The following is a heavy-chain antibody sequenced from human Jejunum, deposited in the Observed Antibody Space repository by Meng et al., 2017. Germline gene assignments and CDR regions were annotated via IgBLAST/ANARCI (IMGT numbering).Heavy chain of an antibody. CDR2: IDWGDDK. CDR1: GFSLSTSGMC. Sequence: SGPTLVKPTQTLTLTCTFSGFSLSTSGMCVSWVRQPPGKALEWLALIDWGDDKYYSTSLKTRLTIPKDTSKNQVVLTMTNMDPADTATYYGAKMKGNKGVNMVRGRIESYYYHYGMDVWGQGTTVTVSS. D-gene: IGHD3-10*01. J-gene: IGHJ6*02. V-gene: IGHV2-70*13. CDR3: AKMKGNKGVNMVRGRIESYYYHYGMDV.